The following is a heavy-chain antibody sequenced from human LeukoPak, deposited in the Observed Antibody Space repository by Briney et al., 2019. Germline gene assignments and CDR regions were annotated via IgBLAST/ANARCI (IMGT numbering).Heavy chain of an antibody. J-gene: IGHJ4*02. V-gene: IGHV3-74*01. CDR2: INSDGSST. CDR3: ATSTTMDRRVINGLDY. CDR1: GFLLWLL. Sequence: GGSLSLLRAPCGFLLWLLRVLDPRQAPGKGLVWVSRINSDGSSTTYADSVKGRFTISRDNAKNTLYLQMNSLRAEDTAVYYCATSTTMDRRVINGLDYCAPGTLVTVSS. D-gene: IGHD3-10*01.